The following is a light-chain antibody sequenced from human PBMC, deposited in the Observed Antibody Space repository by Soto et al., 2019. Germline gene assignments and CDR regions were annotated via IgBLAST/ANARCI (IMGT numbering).Light chain of an antibody. Sequence: AIQMTQSPSSLSASVGDRVTITCRASQVIRNDLGWYQQKPGKAPKLLFYGASNLQSGVPSRFSGSGSGTDFTLTITSLQPEDFATYYCLHDHNYPWTFGQGTKVDIK. J-gene: IGKJ1*01. CDR3: LHDHNYPWT. CDR1: QVIRND. V-gene: IGKV1-6*01. CDR2: GAS.